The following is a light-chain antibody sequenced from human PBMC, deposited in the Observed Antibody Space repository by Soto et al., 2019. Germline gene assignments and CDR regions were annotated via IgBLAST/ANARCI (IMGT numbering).Light chain of an antibody. CDR3: SSYTSSSFWV. V-gene: IGLV2-14*01. CDR2: DVS. Sequence: QSVLTQPASVSGSPGQSITISCTGTSSDVGGYNYVSWYQQHPGKAPKLMIYDVSNRPAGVSNRFSGYKSGNTASLTISGLQDEDEDDYYCSSYTSSSFWVFGGGTKLTVL. CDR1: SSDVGGYNY. J-gene: IGLJ3*02.